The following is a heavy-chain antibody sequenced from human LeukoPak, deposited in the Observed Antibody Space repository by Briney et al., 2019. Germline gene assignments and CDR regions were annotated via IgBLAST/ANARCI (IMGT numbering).Heavy chain of an antibody. Sequence: ASVKVSCKASGYTFTSYGISWVRQAPGQGLEWMGWISAYNGNTNYAQKLQGRVTMTTDTSTSTAYMELRSLRSDDTAVYYCARGKKSDILTGPSFDYWGQGTLVTVSS. CDR1: GYTFTSYG. CDR2: ISAYNGNT. D-gene: IGHD3-9*01. J-gene: IGHJ4*02. CDR3: ARGKKSDILTGPSFDY. V-gene: IGHV1-18*01.